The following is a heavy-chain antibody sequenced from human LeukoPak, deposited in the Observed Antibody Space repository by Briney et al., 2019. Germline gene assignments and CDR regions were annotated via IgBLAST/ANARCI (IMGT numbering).Heavy chain of an antibody. J-gene: IGHJ4*02. CDR2: ISRDGSDE. D-gene: IGHD3-9*01. CDR1: PLAFRNYG. CDR3: AKDRGGFDWYQDY. V-gene: IGHV3-30*18. Sequence: GCSLRLSCEVSPLAFRNYGMHWVRQAPGKGPEWVASISRDGSDEYYGDSVTGRFTISRDNSKNTLYLQMNSLRAEDTAVYYCAKDRGGFDWYQDYWGQGTLVTVSS.